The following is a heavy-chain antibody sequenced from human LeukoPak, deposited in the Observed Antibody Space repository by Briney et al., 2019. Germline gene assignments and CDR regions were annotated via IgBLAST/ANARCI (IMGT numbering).Heavy chain of an antibody. CDR3: ARLGGSYYTY. D-gene: IGHD1-26*01. J-gene: IGHJ4*02. CDR1: GFAFSSYW. Sequence: GGSLRLSCVASGFAFSSYWMSWVRQAPGKGLEWVANIKQDGGEKYYVDSVKGRFTISRDSAKNSLFLQMNSLRVEDTAVYYCARLGGSYYTYWGQGTLVTVSS. V-gene: IGHV3-7*01. CDR2: IKQDGGEK.